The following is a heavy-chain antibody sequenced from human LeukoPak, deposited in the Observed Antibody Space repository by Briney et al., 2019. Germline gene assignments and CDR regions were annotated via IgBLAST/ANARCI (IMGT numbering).Heavy chain of an antibody. D-gene: IGHD6-13*01. J-gene: IGHJ4*02. V-gene: IGHV1-8*02. CDR3: ARVGYSSSWTTPFDY. Sequence: VASVKVSCKASGYTFTGYYMHWVRQATGQGLEWMGWMNPNSGNTGYAQKFQGRVTMTRNTSISTAYMELSSLRSEDTAVYYCARVGYSSSWTTPFDYWGQGTLVTVSS. CDR2: MNPNSGNT. CDR1: GYTFTGYY.